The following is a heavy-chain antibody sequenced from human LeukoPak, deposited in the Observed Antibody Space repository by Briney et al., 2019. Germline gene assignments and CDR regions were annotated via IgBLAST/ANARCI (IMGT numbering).Heavy chain of an antibody. CDR1: GYTFTSYY. CDR2: INPSGGST. D-gene: IGHD2-2*01. Sequence: ASVKVSCKASGYTFTSYYMHWVRQAPGQGLEWMGIINPSGGSTSYAQKFQGRVTMTRDTSTSTVYMELSSLRSEDTAVYYCASSASDDIVVVGAFDYWGQGTLVTVSS. V-gene: IGHV1-46*01. J-gene: IGHJ4*02. CDR3: ASSASDDIVVVGAFDY.